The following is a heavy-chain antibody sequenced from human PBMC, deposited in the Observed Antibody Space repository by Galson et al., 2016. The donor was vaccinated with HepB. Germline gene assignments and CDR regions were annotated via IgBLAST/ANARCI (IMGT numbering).Heavy chain of an antibody. Sequence: SLRLSCAASGFIFSTYSMNWVRQAPGKGLEWVSYINTSNSKYYADSVKGRFTISRDNTKNSLYLQMNSLRAEDTSLYYCARKGRSGWHFDYWGQGTLVTVSS. CDR2: INTSNSK. J-gene: IGHJ4*02. CDR1: GFIFSTYS. D-gene: IGHD6-19*01. V-gene: IGHV3-48*04. CDR3: ARKGRSGWHFDY.